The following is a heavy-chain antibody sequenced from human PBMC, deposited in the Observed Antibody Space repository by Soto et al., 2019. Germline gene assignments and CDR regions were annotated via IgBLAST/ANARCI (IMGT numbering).Heavy chain of an antibody. D-gene: IGHD3-9*01. CDR2: IYTSGST. CDR3: ARDRGIINDYDILTGGLFDY. J-gene: IGHJ4*02. V-gene: IGHV4-4*07. Sequence: PSETLSLTCTVSGGSISSYYWSWIRQPAGEGLEWIGRIYTSGSTNYNPSLKSRVTMSVDTSKNQFSLKLSSVTAADTAVYYCARDRGIINDYDILTGGLFDYWGQGTLVTVSS. CDR1: GGSISSYY.